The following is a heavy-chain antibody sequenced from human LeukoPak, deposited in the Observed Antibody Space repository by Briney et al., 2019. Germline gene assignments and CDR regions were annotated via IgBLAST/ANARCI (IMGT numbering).Heavy chain of an antibody. D-gene: IGHD5-18*01. Sequence: GASVKVSCKASGYTFTSYGISWVRQAPGQGLEWMGWISACNGNTNYAQNLQGRVTMTTDTSTSTAYMELRSLRSDDTAVYYCARGISYSYGYYFDYWGQGTLVTVSS. J-gene: IGHJ4*02. CDR1: GYTFTSYG. CDR3: ARGISYSYGYYFDY. V-gene: IGHV1-18*01. CDR2: ISACNGNT.